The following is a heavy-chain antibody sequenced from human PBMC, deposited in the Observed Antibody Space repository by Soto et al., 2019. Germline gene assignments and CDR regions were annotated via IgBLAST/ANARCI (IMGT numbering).Heavy chain of an antibody. CDR2: TIPVFGSA. V-gene: IGHV1-69*13. CDR3: ARDDGWNYRYYDMEV. CDR1: GDTFSSYS. D-gene: IGHD1-7*01. Sequence: SVKVSCKASGDTFSSYSITWVRQAPGQGLEWMGGTIPVFGSANYAQKFQGRVTITADESTRTAYMEPNSLRSQDTAVYFCARDDGWNYRYYDMEVWGPGTTVTVSS. J-gene: IGHJ6*02.